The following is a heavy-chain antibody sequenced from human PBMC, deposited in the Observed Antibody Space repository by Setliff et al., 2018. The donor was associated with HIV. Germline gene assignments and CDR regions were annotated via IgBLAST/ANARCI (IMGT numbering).Heavy chain of an antibody. CDR3: AREKNDYNNYYFDY. CDR1: GYSFSSHP. D-gene: IGHD4-4*01. CDR2: IKTGNGDT. V-gene: IGHV1-3*04. Sequence: ASVKVSCKTSGYSFSSHPIHWVRQAPGQRPEWMGWIKTGNGDTQYSQKFRDRVTITRDTSADTVYMELSSLRSEDTAVYYCAREKNDYNNYYFDYWGQGTLVSVSS. J-gene: IGHJ4*02.